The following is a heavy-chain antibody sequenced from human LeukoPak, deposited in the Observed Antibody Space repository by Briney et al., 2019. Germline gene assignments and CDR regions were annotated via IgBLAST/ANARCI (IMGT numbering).Heavy chain of an antibody. Sequence: GGSLRLSCTASGFSFGHYGMNWVRQAPGKGLEWVSGITGSGGTTFYADSVKGRFTISRDNSKNTLYLQVNSLRAEDTAIYYCAKDPDCTSGVCYTFFDYWGQGTLVTVSS. CDR3: AKDPDCTSGVCYTFFDY. CDR1: GFSFGHYG. V-gene: IGHV3-23*01. D-gene: IGHD2-8*01. J-gene: IGHJ4*02. CDR2: ITGSGGTT.